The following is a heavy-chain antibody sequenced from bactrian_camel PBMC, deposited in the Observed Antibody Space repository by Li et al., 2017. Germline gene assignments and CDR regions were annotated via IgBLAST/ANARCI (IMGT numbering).Heavy chain of an antibody. CDR1: GFTFSSYY. D-gene: IGHD5*01. Sequence: VQLVESGGGLVQPGGSLRLSCAASGFTFSSYYMSWVRQAPGKGLEWVSSIYTGDGSTNSADSVKGRFTISRDNVKNTLYLQLNSLKTEDTAMYYCVKGQSELWDFGYWGQGTQVTVS. CDR2: IYTGDGST. J-gene: IGHJ6*01. CDR3: VKGQSELWDFGY. V-gene: IGHV3-2*01.